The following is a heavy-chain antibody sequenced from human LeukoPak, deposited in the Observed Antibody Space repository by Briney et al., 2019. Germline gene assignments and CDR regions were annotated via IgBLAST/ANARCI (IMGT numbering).Heavy chain of an antibody. CDR2: IRTSGST. CDR1: GGSISSYY. Sequence: SETLSLTCTVSGGSISSYYWSWIRQPAMKGLEWIGRIRTSGSTNYNPSLKSRVTMSVDTSKNQFSLKLSSVTAADTAVYYCARESKGEYEGYNWFDPWGQGTLVTVSS. J-gene: IGHJ5*02. V-gene: IGHV4-4*07. D-gene: IGHD4-17*01. CDR3: ARESKGEYEGYNWFDP.